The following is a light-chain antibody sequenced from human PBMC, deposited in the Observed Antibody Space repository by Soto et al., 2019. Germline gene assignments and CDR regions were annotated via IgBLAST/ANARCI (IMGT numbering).Light chain of an antibody. CDR2: EVS. V-gene: IGLV2-14*01. CDR3: SPYTSSSTLYV. Sequence: QSVLTQPASVSGSPGQSITISCTGTSSDVGGYNYVSWYQQHPGKAPKLMIYEVSNRPSGVSNRFSGSKSGNTASLTISGLQAEDEADYYCSPYTSSSTLYVSGTGTKVTVL. J-gene: IGLJ1*01. CDR1: SSDVGGYNY.